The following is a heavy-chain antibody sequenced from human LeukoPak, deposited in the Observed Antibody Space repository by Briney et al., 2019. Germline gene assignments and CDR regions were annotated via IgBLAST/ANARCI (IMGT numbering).Heavy chain of an antibody. CDR2: MFRGGRT. Sequence: GGSLRLLCAASGFTLYSNFMRGVRQAPGEGLEWVSVMFRGGRTFYADSVKGRFTISRDNSKNTLYLQMDSLRVDDTAVYYCARDASPISEGDGMDVWGLGTTVAVSS. V-gene: IGHV3-66*01. CDR3: ARDASPISEGDGMDV. CDR1: GFTLYSNF. J-gene: IGHJ6*02. D-gene: IGHD1-26*01.